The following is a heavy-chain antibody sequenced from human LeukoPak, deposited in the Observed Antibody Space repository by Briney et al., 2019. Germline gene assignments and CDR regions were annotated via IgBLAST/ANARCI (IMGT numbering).Heavy chain of an antibody. V-gene: IGHV1-69*04. Sequence: SVKVSCKASGGTFSSYAISWVRQAPGQGLEWMGRIIPIFGIANYAQKFQGRVTITADKSTSTAYMELSSLRSEDTAVYYCARDQDSSSSGDSWGQGTLVTVSS. CDR2: IIPIFGIA. CDR1: GGTFSSYA. J-gene: IGHJ4*02. D-gene: IGHD6-13*01. CDR3: ARDQDSSSSGDS.